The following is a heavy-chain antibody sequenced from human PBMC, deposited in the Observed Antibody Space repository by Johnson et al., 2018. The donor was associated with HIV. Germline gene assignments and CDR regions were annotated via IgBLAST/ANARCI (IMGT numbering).Heavy chain of an antibody. CDR3: ARACRDGYTCDVYDI. CDR2: IFSGGTT. V-gene: IGHV3-66*01. J-gene: IGHJ3*02. Sequence: EVLLLESGGGLVQPGGSLRLSCTASGFSVSSYYMTWVRQTPVKGLEWVSVIFSGGTTYYADSVKGRFTISRDNSKNTLYLQMDSLRTEDTAVYYCARACRDGYTCDVYDIWGRGTMVTVSS. CDR1: GFSVSSYY. D-gene: IGHD5-24*01.